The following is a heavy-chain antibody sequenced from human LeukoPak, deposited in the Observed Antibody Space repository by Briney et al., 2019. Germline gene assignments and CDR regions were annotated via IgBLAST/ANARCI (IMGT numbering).Heavy chain of an antibody. CDR3: AKSCSGSANWALRIFDN. CDR1: GFSFASEA. D-gene: IGHD3-10*01. V-gene: IGHV3-23*01. CDR2: ISPGGGTT. Sequence: HPGGSLRLSCVVSGFSFASEAMSWVRQSPGRGLEWVSSISPGGGTTYYADSVKGRFTISRDNSKNTLYVQINSLRAEDTAIYYCAKSCSGSANWALRIFDNWGQGTLVTVSS. J-gene: IGHJ4*02.